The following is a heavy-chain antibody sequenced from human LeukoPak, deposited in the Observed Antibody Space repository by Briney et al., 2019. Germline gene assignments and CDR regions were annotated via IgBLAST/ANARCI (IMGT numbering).Heavy chain of an antibody. CDR3: AREGVRRRQGPDYYYMDV. D-gene: IGHD2-8*01. J-gene: IGHJ6*03. CDR2: ISSSSSTI. V-gene: IGHV3-48*04. Sequence: PGGSMRLSCAASGFSFSSNNMNWVRQAPGKGLEWVSYISSSSSTIYYADSVKGRFTISRDNAKNSLSLQMNSLRPEDTAVYYCAREGVRRRQGPDYYYMDVWGKGTTVTVSS. CDR1: GFSFSSNN.